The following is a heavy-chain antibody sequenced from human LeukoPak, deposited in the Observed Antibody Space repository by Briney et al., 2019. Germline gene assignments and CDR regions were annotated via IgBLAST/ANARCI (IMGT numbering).Heavy chain of an antibody. CDR1: GFTFSSYW. J-gene: IGHJ4*02. CDR2: IKQDGSEK. CDR3: ARHLWFGELFLYYFDY. D-gene: IGHD3-10*01. V-gene: IGHV3-7*01. Sequence: GGSLRLSCAASGFTFSSYWMSWVRQAPGKGLEWVANIKQDGSEKYYVDSVKGRFTISRDSAKNSLYLQMNSLRAEDTAVYYCARHLWFGELFLYYFDYWGQGTLVTVSS.